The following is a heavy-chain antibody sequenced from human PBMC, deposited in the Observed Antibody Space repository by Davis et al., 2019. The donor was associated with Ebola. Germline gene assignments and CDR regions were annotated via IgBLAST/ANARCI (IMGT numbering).Heavy chain of an antibody. V-gene: IGHV4-59*11. J-gene: IGHJ4*02. CDR2: IYYSGST. Sequence: PSETLSLTCTVSGGSIISHFWSWIRQPPGKGLEWIGYIYYSGSTNYNPSLKSRVTISVDTSKNQFSLKLSSVTAADTAVYYCARAHPCSSTSCYWAMEYYFDYWGQGTLVTVSS. CDR3: ARAHPCSSTSCYWAMEYYFDY. CDR1: GGSIISHF. D-gene: IGHD2-2*01.